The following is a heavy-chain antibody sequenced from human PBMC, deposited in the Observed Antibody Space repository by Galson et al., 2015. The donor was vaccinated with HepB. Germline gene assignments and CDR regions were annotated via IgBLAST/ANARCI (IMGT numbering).Heavy chain of an antibody. CDR3: AKDLAGRERWLVRSPTPGD. CDR2: ISGSGIST. CDR1: GFTFSNYA. J-gene: IGHJ4*02. Sequence: SLRLSCAASGFTFSNYAMSWVRQAPGKGLEWVSAISGSGISTYYADSVKGRFTISRDNSKNTLYLQMNSLRAEDTAVYYCAKDLAGRERWLVRSPTPGDWGQGTLVTVSS. V-gene: IGHV3-23*01. D-gene: IGHD6-19*01.